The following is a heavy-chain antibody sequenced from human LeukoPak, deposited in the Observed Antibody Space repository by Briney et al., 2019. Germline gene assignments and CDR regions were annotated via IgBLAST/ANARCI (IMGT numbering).Heavy chain of an antibody. Sequence: PGGSLRLSCTGSGFTFSSYAMHWVRQAPGKGLEWVAVISYDGTYQYYADSVKGRFTISRDKYRDTLSLQMNSLRPEDAAVYYCARGPPDSDISGYYNWLHPWGPGTLVTVSS. CDR2: ISYDGTYQ. CDR1: GFTFSSYA. V-gene: IGHV3-30*04. CDR3: ARGPPDSDISGYYNWLHP. D-gene: IGHD3-22*01. J-gene: IGHJ5*02.